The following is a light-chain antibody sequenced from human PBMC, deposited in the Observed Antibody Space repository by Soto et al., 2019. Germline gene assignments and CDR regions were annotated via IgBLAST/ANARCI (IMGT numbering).Light chain of an antibody. V-gene: IGKV1-9*01. CDR2: GAS. CDR1: QGINTY. J-gene: IGKJ2*01. Sequence: DIQLTQSPSFLSASVGDRVTITCRASQGINTYLAWYQQKPGKAPNLLISGASTLQSGVPSRFSGSGSGTEFILTVSSLQPEDSATYYCQQLDRYPFTFGQGTKLEIK. CDR3: QQLDRYPFT.